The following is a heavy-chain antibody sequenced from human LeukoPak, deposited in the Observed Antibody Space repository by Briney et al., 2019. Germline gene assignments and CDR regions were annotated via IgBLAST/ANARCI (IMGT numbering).Heavy chain of an antibody. CDR2: ISSSSSYI. J-gene: IGHJ4*02. CDR1: GFTFSSYS. D-gene: IGHD1-26*01. CDR3: ARVYRGGTYYFDY. V-gene: IGHV3-21*01. Sequence: GGSLRLSCAASGFTFSSYSMNWVRQAPGKGLEWVSSISSSSSYIYYADSVKGRFTISRDNAKNSLYLQMNSLRAEDTAVYYYARVYRGGTYYFDYWGQGTLVTVSS.